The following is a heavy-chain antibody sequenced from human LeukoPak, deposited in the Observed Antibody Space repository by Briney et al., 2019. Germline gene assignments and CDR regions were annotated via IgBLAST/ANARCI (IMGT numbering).Heavy chain of an antibody. CDR1: GFTFSSFG. J-gene: IGHJ4*02. CDR3: AREGAFGDRDY. CDR2: IWYDASNK. V-gene: IGHV3-33*01. D-gene: IGHD4-17*01. Sequence: GGSLRLSCAASGFTFSSFGMHWVRQAPVKGLEWVAVIWYDASNKYYADSVKGRFTISRDNAKNSLYLQMNSLRAEDTALYYCAREGAFGDRDYWGQGTLVTVSS.